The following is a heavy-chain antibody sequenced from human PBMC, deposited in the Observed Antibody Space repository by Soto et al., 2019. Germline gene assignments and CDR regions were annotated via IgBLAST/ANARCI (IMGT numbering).Heavy chain of an antibody. CDR1: GYSISSGYY. CDR2: IYHSGTT. D-gene: IGHD3-22*01. CDR3: ARLLYDSRGYYYFDY. J-gene: IGHJ4*02. Sequence: SETLSLTCAVSGYSISSGYYWGWIRQPPGKGLEWIGSIYHSGTTYDNPSLKSRVTISVDMSNNQFSLKLSSVTAADTAVYYCARLLYDSRGYYYFDYWGRGTLVTVSS. V-gene: IGHV4-38-2*01.